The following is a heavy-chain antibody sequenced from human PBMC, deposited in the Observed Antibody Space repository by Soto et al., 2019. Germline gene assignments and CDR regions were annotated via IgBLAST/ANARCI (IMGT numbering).Heavy chain of an antibody. J-gene: IGHJ4*02. Sequence: QVQLVQSGAEVKKPGASVKVSCKASGYTFTGYYIHWVRQAPGQGLEWMGWINPNSGSTKYPQKFQGRVTMTRDTSIRTVYMWLTRLKSDDTAVYFCARDLAKGGGSAGFDYWGQGTLVAVSS. V-gene: IGHV1-2*02. CDR2: INPNSGST. CDR3: ARDLAKGGGSAGFDY. CDR1: GYTFTGYY. D-gene: IGHD2-15*01.